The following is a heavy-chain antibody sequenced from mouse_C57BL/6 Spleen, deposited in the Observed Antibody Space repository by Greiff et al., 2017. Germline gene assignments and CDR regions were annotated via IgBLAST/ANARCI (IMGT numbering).Heavy chain of an antibody. D-gene: IGHD1-1*01. CDR3: ARCPITTVVADYAMDY. CDR2: IYPRSGNT. Sequence: QVHVKQSGAELARPGASVKLSCKASGYTFTSYGISWVKQRTGQGLEWIGEIYPRSGNTYYNEKFKGKATLTADKSSSTAYMGLRSLTSEDSAVYFCARCPITTVVADYAMDYWGQGTSVTVSS. V-gene: IGHV1-81*01. CDR1: GYTFTSYG. J-gene: IGHJ4*01.